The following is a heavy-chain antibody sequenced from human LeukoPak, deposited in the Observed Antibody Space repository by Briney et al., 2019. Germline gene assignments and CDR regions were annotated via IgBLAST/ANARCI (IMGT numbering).Heavy chain of an antibody. V-gene: IGHV4-59*01. CDR2: IYYSGST. J-gene: IGHJ6*03. CDR1: GGSISSYY. CDR3: AREGVAATDRYYYYYMDV. Sequence: PSETLSLTCTVSGGSISSYYWSWLRQPPGKGLERIGYIYYSGSTNYNPSLKSRVTISVDTSKNQFSLKLSSVTAADTAVYYCAREGVAATDRYYYYYMDVWGKGTTVTVSS. D-gene: IGHD2-15*01.